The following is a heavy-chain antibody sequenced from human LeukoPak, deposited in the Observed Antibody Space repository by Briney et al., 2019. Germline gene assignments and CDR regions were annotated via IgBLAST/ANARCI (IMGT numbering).Heavy chain of an antibody. CDR2: IYSRGST. Sequence: PGGSLILSCAASGFTVSSNYISWVRPAPGKGLEWVSVIYSRGSTYYADSVKGRFTISRDNSKNTLYLQMNSLRAEDTAVYYCARLLSSSGWYWFDPWGQGTLVTVSS. CDR3: ARLLSSSGWYWFDP. CDR1: GFTVSSNY. D-gene: IGHD6-19*01. V-gene: IGHV3-66*02. J-gene: IGHJ5*02.